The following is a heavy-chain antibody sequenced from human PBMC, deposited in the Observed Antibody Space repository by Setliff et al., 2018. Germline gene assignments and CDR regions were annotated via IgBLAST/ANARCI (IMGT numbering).Heavy chain of an antibody. V-gene: IGHV1-18*01. Sequence: ASVKVSCKASGYTFTSYGVSWVRQAPGQGLEWMGWISAYNGNINYAQKFQGRVTMTTDTYTGTANMELRSLRSDDTAVYYCVRAPPTVVIPPGRAFFDPWGQGTLVTVSS. D-gene: IGHD2-2*01. CDR3: VRAPPTVVIPPGRAFFDP. J-gene: IGHJ5*02. CDR2: ISAYNGNI. CDR1: GYTFTSYG.